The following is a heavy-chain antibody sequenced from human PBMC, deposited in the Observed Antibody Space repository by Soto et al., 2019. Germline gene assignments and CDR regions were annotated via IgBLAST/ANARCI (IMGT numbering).Heavy chain of an antibody. CDR1: GGSFSGYY. J-gene: IGHJ5*02. CDR2: INHSGST. D-gene: IGHD3-10*01. Sequence: PSETLSLTCAVYGGSFSGYYWSWIRQPPGKGLEWIGEINHSGSTNYNPPLKSRVTISVDTSKNQFSLKLSSVTAADTAVYYCARAVLGSTRHYYGSGSYYKRSWFDPWGQGTLVTVSS. V-gene: IGHV4-34*01. CDR3: ARAVLGSTRHYYGSGSYYKRSWFDP.